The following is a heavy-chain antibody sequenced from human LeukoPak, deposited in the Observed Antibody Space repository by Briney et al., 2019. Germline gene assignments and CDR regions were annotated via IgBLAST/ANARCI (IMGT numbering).Heavy chain of an antibody. CDR3: ARLSPATRRNTFDY. J-gene: IGHJ4*02. CDR1: GGSISSYY. CDR2: IYYSGST. Sequence: KSSETLSLTCTVSGGSISSYYWSWIRQPPGKGLEWIGYIYYSGSTNYNPSLKSRVTISVDTSKNQFSLKLSSVTAADTAVYYCARLSPATRRNTFDYWGQGTLVTVSS. V-gene: IGHV4-59*12. D-gene: IGHD2-2*01.